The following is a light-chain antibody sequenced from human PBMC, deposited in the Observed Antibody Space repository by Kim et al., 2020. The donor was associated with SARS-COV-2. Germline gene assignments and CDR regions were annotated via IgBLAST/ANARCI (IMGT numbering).Light chain of an antibody. Sequence: QSITLSFTGTTSDVGGYNYVSLYQQHPGNAAKLLIYDVSDRPSGVSNRFSGSKSGNAASLTISGLQAEDEADYYCSSYTSSSTLVFGGGTQLTVL. J-gene: IGLJ2*01. CDR3: SSYTSSSTLV. CDR2: DVS. CDR1: TSDVGGYNY. V-gene: IGLV2-14*03.